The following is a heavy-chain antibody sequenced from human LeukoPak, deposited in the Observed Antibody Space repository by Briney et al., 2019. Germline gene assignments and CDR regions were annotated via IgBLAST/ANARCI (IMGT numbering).Heavy chain of an antibody. Sequence: SETLSLTCTVSGGSISSSSYYWGWIRQPPGKGLEWIGSIYYSGSTYYNPSLKSRVTISVDTSKNQFSLKLSSVTAADTAVYYCATYRTGDRYAFTVWGQGTMVTVSS. CDR1: GGSISSSSYY. CDR3: ATYRTGDRYAFTV. CDR2: IYYSGST. V-gene: IGHV4-39*07. D-gene: IGHD1-1*01. J-gene: IGHJ3*01.